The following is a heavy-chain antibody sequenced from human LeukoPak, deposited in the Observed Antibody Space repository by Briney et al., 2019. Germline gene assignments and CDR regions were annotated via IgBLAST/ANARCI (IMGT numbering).Heavy chain of an antibody. J-gene: IGHJ6*03. Sequence: TETLSLTCTVSGGSISSYYWSWIRQPPGKGLEWIGYIYYSGSTNYNPSLKSRVTISVDTSKNQFSLKLSSVTAADTAVYYCARGLPNCSGGSCYYYYYYMDVWGKGTTVTVSS. V-gene: IGHV4-59*01. CDR2: IYYSGST. D-gene: IGHD2-15*01. CDR1: GGSISSYY. CDR3: ARGLPNCSGGSCYYYYYYMDV.